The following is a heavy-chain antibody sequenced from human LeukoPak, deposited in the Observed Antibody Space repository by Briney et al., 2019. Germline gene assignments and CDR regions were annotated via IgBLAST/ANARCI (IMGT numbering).Heavy chain of an antibody. CDR3: ARDRIGPVAAAGMIYYGMDV. D-gene: IGHD6-13*01. Sequence: GRSLRLSYAASGFTFSSYAMHWVRQAPGKGLEWVAVISYDGSNKYYADSVKGRFTISRDNSKNTLYLQMNSLRAEDTAVYYCARDRIGPVAAAGMIYYGMDVWGQGTTVTVSS. V-gene: IGHV3-30*04. J-gene: IGHJ6*02. CDR1: GFTFSSYA. CDR2: ISYDGSNK.